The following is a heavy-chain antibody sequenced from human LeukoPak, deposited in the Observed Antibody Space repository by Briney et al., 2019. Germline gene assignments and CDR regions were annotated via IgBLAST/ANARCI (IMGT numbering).Heavy chain of an antibody. CDR2: INHSGST. CDR1: GGSFSGCY. V-gene: IGHV4-34*01. CDR3: ARGVYYYGMDV. Sequence: SETLSLTCAVYGGSFSGCYWSWIRQPPGKGLEWIGEINHSGSTNYNPSLKSRVTISVDTSKNQFSLKLSSVTAADTAVYYCARGVYYYGMDVWGQGTTVTVSS. J-gene: IGHJ6*02.